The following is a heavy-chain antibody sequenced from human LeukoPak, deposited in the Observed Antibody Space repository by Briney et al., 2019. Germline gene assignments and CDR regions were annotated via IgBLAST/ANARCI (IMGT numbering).Heavy chain of an antibody. CDR1: GYTFTSYA. Sequence: ASVKVSCKASGYTFTSYAMHWVRQAPGQGLEWMGWINPNSGGTNYAQKFQGRVTMTRDTSISTAYMELSRLRSDDTAVYYCARDKDYYDSSGYYENWFDPWGQGTLVTVSS. CDR2: INPNSGGT. J-gene: IGHJ5*02. CDR3: ARDKDYYDSSGYYENWFDP. V-gene: IGHV1-2*02. D-gene: IGHD3-22*01.